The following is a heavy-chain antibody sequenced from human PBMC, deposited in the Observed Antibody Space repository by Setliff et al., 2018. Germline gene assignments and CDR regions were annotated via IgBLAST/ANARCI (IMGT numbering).Heavy chain of an antibody. V-gene: IGHV1-69*05. Sequence: SVKVSCKASRGTFSSYGITWVRQAPGQGLEWMGGIIPIFGTTDYAQKFQGRVTITTDESTSTAYMELSSLRSEDTAVYYCVRAPPTVVIPPGRAFFDPWGQGTLVTVSS. J-gene: IGHJ5*02. CDR3: VRAPPTVVIPPGRAFFDP. CDR1: RGTFSSYG. CDR2: IIPIFGTT. D-gene: IGHD2-2*01.